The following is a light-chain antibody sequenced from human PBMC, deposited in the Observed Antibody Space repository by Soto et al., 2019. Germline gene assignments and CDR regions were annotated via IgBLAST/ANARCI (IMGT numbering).Light chain of an antibody. Sequence: QSVLTQPPSASGSPGQSVTISCTGTSSDVGAYKYVSWYQQHPGKAPKLMIYEVNKRPSGVPDRFSGSQSGNTASLTVSGLQAEDEADYYCSSYASGNSYVFVAGTKSPS. CDR2: EVN. CDR3: SSYASGNSYV. V-gene: IGLV2-8*01. J-gene: IGLJ1*01. CDR1: SSDVGAYKY.